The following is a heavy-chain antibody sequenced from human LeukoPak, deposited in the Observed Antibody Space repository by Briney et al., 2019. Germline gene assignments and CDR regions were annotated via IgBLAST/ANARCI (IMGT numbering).Heavy chain of an antibody. CDR1: GFTFSSPW. Sequence: GGSLRLSWAASGFTFSSPWMSCVRQAPGKGLEWVANIKQDGSETYYVDSVKGRFTISRDNAKNSLYLQMNSLRAEDTAVYYCARSRYFDYWGQGTLVTVSS. D-gene: IGHD1-14*01. J-gene: IGHJ4*02. V-gene: IGHV3-7*01. CDR3: ARSRYFDY. CDR2: IKQDGSET.